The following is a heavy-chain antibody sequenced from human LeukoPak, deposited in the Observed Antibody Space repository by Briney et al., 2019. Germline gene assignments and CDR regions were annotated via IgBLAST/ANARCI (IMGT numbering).Heavy chain of an antibody. Sequence: GASVKVSCKASGYTFTGYYMHWVRQAPGQGLEWMGWINPNSGGTNYAQKFQGRVTMTRDTSISTAYMELSRLRSDDTAVYYCASSLGHYDSSGFYYFDYWGQGTLVTVSS. D-gene: IGHD3-22*01. CDR1: GYTFTGYY. CDR3: ASSLGHYDSSGFYYFDY. CDR2: INPNSGGT. V-gene: IGHV1-2*02. J-gene: IGHJ4*02.